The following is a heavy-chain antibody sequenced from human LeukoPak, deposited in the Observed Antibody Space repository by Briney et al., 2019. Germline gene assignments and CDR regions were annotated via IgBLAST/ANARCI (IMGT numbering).Heavy chain of an antibody. J-gene: IGHJ6*02. V-gene: IGHV1-8*01. CDR1: GYTFTSYD. CDR2: MNPNSGNT. D-gene: IGHD3-3*01. CDR3: ARALPRDYDFWSGYSSYYYYYGMDV. Sequence: ASVKVSCKASGYTFTSYDINWVRQATGQGLEWMGWMNPNSGNTGYAQKFQGRVTMTRNTSISTAYMELSSLRSEGTAVYYCARALPRDYDFWSGYSSYYYYYGMDVWGQGTTVTVS.